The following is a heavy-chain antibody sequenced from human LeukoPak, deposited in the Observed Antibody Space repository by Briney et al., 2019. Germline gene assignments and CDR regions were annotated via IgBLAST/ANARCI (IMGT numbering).Heavy chain of an antibody. J-gene: IGHJ4*02. D-gene: IGHD1-26*01. Sequence: SETLSLTCNVSGGSISGYYWSWIRQPPGKTLEWVGTVSYGGSSNYNPSLESRVTISVDTSKIHFSLKLSSVTAAVTAVYYCARQHTRSVVGATHVDYWGQGTLVTVSS. V-gene: IGHV4-59*08. CDR3: ARQHTRSVVGATHVDY. CDR1: GGSISGYY. CDR2: VSYGGSS.